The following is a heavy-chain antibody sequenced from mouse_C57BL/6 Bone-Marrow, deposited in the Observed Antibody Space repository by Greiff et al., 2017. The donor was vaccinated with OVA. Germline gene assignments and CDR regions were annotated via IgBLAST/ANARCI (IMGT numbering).Heavy chain of an antibody. CDR3: ARGGFWDGYFYFDY. J-gene: IGHJ2*01. Sequence: LVESGAELVRPGTSVKMSCKASGYTFTNYWIGWAKQRPGHGLEWIGDIYPGGGYTNYNEKFKGKATLTADKSSSTAYMQFSSLTSEDSAIYYCARGGFWDGYFYFDYWGQGTTLTVSS. CDR1: GYTFTNYW. D-gene: IGHD2-3*01. CDR2: IYPGGGYT. V-gene: IGHV1-63*01.